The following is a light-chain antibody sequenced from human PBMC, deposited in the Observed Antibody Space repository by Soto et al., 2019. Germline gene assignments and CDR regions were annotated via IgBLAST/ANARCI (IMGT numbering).Light chain of an antibody. V-gene: IGKV1-39*01. CDR3: QQSYSTPPWT. Sequence: DIQMTQSPSSLSASVGDRVTITCRASQSISSYLNWYQQKPGKAHKLLIYAASSLQSGVPSRFSGSGSGTDFTLTMRSLQPEEFATYYGQQSYSTPPWTFGQGTKVEIK. CDR2: AAS. J-gene: IGKJ1*01. CDR1: QSISSY.